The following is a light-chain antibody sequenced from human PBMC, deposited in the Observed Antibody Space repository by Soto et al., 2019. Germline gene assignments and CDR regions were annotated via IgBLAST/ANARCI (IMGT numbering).Light chain of an antibody. CDR3: QQYGSSPRT. V-gene: IGKV3-20*01. CDR1: HSVSSSY. Sequence: EIVLTQAPDTLSLSPADRAILSCRASHSVSSSYLAWYQQKPGQAPRLLIYGASSRATGIPDRFSGSESGTDFTLTISRLQPEDVAVYYCQQYGSSPRTCGQGTKVDIK. J-gene: IGKJ1*01. CDR2: GAS.